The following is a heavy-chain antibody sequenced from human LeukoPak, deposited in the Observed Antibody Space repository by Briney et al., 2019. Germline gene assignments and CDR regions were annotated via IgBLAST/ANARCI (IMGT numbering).Heavy chain of an antibody. CDR2: ISTDGSRP. CDR3: VRDGQGSTPLDY. Sequence: PGGSLRLSCAASGFTFSSHWMHWVRQAPGKGLVWVSGISTDGSRPRYADSVNGRFTISRDNAKNPLYLQMNSLRAEDTAVYFCVRDGQGSTPLDYWGQGTLVTVSS. V-gene: IGHV3-74*01. D-gene: IGHD2-15*01. J-gene: IGHJ4*02. CDR1: GFTFSSHW.